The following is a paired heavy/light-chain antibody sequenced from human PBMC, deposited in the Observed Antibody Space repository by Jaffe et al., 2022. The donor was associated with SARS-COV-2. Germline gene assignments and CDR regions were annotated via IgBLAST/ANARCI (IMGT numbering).Heavy chain of an antibody. CDR1: GFTFSSYS. D-gene: IGHD2-2*01. Sequence: EVQLVESGGGLVQPGGSLRLSCAASGFTFSSYSMNWVRQAPGKGLEWVSYISSSSSTIYYADSVKGRFTISRDNAKNSLYLQMNSLRDEDTAVYYCARDGALSGGSSTSLSRKYYYYYYGMDVWGQGTTVTVSS. CDR2: ISSSSSTI. J-gene: IGHJ6*02. V-gene: IGHV3-48*02. CDR3: ARDGALSGGSSTSLSRKYYYYYYGMDV.
Light chain of an antibody. CDR2: KVS. V-gene: IGKV2-30*01. CDR1: QSLVYSDGNTY. J-gene: IGKJ2*01. CDR3: MQGTHWPPGYT. Sequence: DVVMTQSPLSLPVTLGQPASISCRSSQSLVYSDGNTYLNWFQQRPGQSPRRLIYKVSNRDSGVPDRFSGSGSGTDFTLKISRVEAEDVGVYYCMQGTHWPPGYTFGQGTKLEIK.